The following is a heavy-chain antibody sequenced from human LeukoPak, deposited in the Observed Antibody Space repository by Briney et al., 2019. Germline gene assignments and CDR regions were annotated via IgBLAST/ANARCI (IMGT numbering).Heavy chain of an antibody. V-gene: IGHV1-46*01. CDR2: VNPSTGSS. CDR1: GYTFTSYN. J-gene: IGHJ4*02. CDR3: ARDVAGSWGYFDY. Sequence: ASVKVSCKASGYTFTSYNIHWVRQAPGQGLEWMGIVNPSTGSSSYAQKFQGRASMTRDTSTSTVDMELSSLRSEDTAVFYCARDVAGSWGYFDYWGQGTLVTVSS. D-gene: IGHD6-19*01.